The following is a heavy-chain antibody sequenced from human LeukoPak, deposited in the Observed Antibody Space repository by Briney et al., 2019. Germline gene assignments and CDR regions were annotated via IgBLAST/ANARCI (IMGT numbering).Heavy chain of an antibody. CDR3: AKDMAAYYYASGNIDY. D-gene: IGHD3-10*01. V-gene: IGHV3-43D*03. J-gene: IGHJ4*02. CDR1: GFTLDDYA. CDR2: ISWDGRGT. Sequence: GGSLRLSCAASGFTLDDYAMHWVRQAPGKGLEWVSLISWDGRGTYYADTVKGRFTISRDNSKNSLYLQMNSLRAEDTALYYCAKDMAAYYYASGNIDYWGQGTLVTVSS.